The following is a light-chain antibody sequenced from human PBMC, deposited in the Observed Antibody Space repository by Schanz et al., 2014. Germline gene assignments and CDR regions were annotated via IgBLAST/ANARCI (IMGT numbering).Light chain of an antibody. CDR1: SSDIGSYNF. CDR2: EAN. V-gene: IGLV2-23*01. J-gene: IGLJ2*01. Sequence: QSALTQPASVSGSPGQSITIACTGTSSDIGSYNFVSWYQQSPGKAPKLMISEANKRPSGVSDRFSASKSGSTASLTISGLQAEDEADYYCCSYAGSSTVVFGGGTKLTVL. CDR3: CSYAGSSTVV.